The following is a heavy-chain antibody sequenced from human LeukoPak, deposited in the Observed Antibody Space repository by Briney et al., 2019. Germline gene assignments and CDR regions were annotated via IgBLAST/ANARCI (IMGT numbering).Heavy chain of an antibody. D-gene: IGHD3-22*01. CDR3: ARPRSSGYYYMDY. CDR1: GFTFSSYA. J-gene: IGHJ4*02. V-gene: IGHV3-30-3*01. Sequence: GGSLRLSCAASGFTFSSYAMHWVRQAPGKWLEWVAVISYDGSNKYYADSVKGRFTISRDNSKNTLYLQMNSLRAEDTAVYYCARPRSSGYYYMDYWGQGTLVTVSS. CDR2: ISYDGSNK.